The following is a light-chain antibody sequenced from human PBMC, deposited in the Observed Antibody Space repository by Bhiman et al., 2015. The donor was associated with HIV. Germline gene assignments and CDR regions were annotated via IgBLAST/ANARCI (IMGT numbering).Light chain of an antibody. J-gene: IGLJ1*01. CDR2: DVS. CDR1: SSDVGGYKY. Sequence: QSALTQPASVSGSPGQSITISCTGTSSDVGGYKYVSWFQQHPGKAPKLLIYDVSNRPSGVSNRFSDSKSGNTASLTISGLQAEDEADYYCSSLTSSITYVFGTGTNVTVL. V-gene: IGLV2-14*03. CDR3: SSLTSSITYV.